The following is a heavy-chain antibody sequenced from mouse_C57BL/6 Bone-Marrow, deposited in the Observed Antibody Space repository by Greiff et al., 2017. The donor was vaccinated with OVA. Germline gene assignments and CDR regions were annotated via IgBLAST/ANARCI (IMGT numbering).Heavy chain of an antibody. CDR3: ARENGPAWFAY. Sequence: VQLQQPGAELVMPGASVKLSCKASGYTFTSYWMHWVKQRPGQGLEWIGEIDPSDSYTNYNQKFKGKSTLTVDKSSSTAYMQLSSLTAEDSAVYDCARENGPAWFAYWGQGTLVTVSA. J-gene: IGHJ3*01. V-gene: IGHV1-69*01. CDR2: IDPSDSYT. D-gene: IGHD1-1*02. CDR1: GYTFTSYW.